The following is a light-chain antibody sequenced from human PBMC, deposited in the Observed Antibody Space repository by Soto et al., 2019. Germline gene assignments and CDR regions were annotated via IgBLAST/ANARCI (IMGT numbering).Light chain of an antibody. Sequence: QSVLTQPPSTSGAPGQRITISCSGGNSNIGNNYVHWHQHLPGTAPRLLIYKNDQRPSGVPARFSGSKSGTSASPTITGLQSDEEADDVGTVWDDNLSAQLFGGGTKLTVL. V-gene: IGLV1-47*01. J-gene: IGLJ2*01. CDR2: KND. CDR3: TVWDDNLSAQL. CDR1: NSNIGNNY.